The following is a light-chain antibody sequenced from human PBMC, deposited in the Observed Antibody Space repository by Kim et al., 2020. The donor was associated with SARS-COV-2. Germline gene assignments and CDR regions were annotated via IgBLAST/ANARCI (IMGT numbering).Light chain of an antibody. J-gene: IGLJ3*02. CDR1: SGHSSYA. CDR2: LNSDGSH. Sequence: GASVKLTWTLSSGHSSYAIAWHQQQPEKGPRYLMKLNSDGSHSKGDGIPDRFSGSSAGAERYLTISSLQSEDEADYYCQTWGTGIRVFGGGTQLTVL. CDR3: QTWGTGIRV. V-gene: IGLV4-69*01.